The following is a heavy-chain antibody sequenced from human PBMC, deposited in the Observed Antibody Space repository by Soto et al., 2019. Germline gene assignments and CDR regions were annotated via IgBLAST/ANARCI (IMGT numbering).Heavy chain of an antibody. J-gene: IGHJ4*02. Sequence: GGSLRLSCAASGFTFNNYALTWVRQAPGKGLEWVSTISVSGGTTHYSDSVKGRFTISRDNSKKTVYLQMHGLRADDTAVYYCAKGLYYYDSSGYRVFYYWGQGALVTVSS. V-gene: IGHV3-23*01. D-gene: IGHD3-22*01. CDR2: ISVSGGTT. CDR3: AKGLYYYDSSGYRVFYY. CDR1: GFTFNNYA.